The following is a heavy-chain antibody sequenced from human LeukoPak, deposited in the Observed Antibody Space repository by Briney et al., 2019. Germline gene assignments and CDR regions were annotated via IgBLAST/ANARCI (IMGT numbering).Heavy chain of an antibody. D-gene: IGHD2-8*01. J-gene: IGHJ4*02. V-gene: IGHV3-30*18. CDR2: ISYDGSNK. CDR1: GFTFSSSG. Sequence: GGSLRLSCAASGFTFSSSGMHWVRQAPGKGLEWVTVISYDGSNKYYADSVKGRFTFSRDNSKNTLYLQMNSLRAEDTAVYYCAKEYCSNSVCHSLDYWGQGTLVTVSS. CDR3: AKEYCSNSVCHSLDY.